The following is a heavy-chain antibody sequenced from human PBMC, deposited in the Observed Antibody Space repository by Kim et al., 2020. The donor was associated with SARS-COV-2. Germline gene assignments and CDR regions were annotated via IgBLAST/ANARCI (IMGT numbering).Heavy chain of an antibody. V-gene: IGHV4-39*01. CDR2: IYYSGST. Sequence: SETLSLTCTVSGGSISSSTYYWGWVRQPPGKGLEWIGSIYYSGSTYYNPSLKSRVTISVDTSKNQFSLKLTSVTAADTAVYYCARLKPSYYYYYAMDVWG. J-gene: IGHJ6*01. CDR3: ARLKPSYYYYYAMDV. CDR1: GGSISSSTYY.